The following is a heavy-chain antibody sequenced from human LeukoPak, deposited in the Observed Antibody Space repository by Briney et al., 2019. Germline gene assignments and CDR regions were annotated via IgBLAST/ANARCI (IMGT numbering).Heavy chain of an antibody. CDR2: IYDSGST. V-gene: IGHV4-39*01. CDR3: ATSSGWYGYYFDY. D-gene: IGHD6-19*01. J-gene: IGHJ4*02. Sequence: SETLSLTCTVSGGSIRSSYYYWGWIRQPPGKGLEWIGSIYDSGSTYYNPSLKSRVTISVDTSKNQFSLKLSSGTAADTAVYYCATSSGWYGYYFDYWGQGTLVTVSS. CDR1: GGSIRSSYYY.